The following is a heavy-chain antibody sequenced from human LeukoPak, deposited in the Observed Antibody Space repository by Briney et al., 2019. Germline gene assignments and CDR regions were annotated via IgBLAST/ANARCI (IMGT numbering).Heavy chain of an antibody. J-gene: IGHJ4*02. D-gene: IGHD1-26*01. V-gene: IGHV3-74*01. CDR2: INSDGSST. Sequence: GGSLRLSCAASGFTFSIYWIHWVRQAPEKGLVWVSRINSDGSSTSYADSVKGRFTISRDNAKNTVYLQMNSLRAEDTAVYYCARGQHSGTYHFDYWAQGALVTVSS. CDR1: GFTFSIYW. CDR3: ARGQHSGTYHFDY.